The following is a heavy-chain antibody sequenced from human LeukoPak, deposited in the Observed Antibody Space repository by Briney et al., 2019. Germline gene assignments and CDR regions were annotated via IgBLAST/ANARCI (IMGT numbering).Heavy chain of an antibody. Sequence: SETLSLTCTVSGGSINTYYWSWIRQPPGKGLEWIGCINYSGTTNYNPSLKNRVTISVDTPKNHFSLRLTSVTAADTAVYYCARDPRLYCSGSSCFQSYYFDLWGLGALVTVSS. CDR1: GGSINTYY. V-gene: IGHV4-59*01. D-gene: IGHD2-15*01. J-gene: IGHJ2*01. CDR3: ARDPRLYCSGSSCFQSYYFDL. CDR2: INYSGTT.